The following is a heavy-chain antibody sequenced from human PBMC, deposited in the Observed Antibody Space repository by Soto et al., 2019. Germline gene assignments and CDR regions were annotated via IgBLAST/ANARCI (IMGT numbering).Heavy chain of an antibody. D-gene: IGHD3-16*01. CDR3: ARQISFVCDS. Sequence: GESLKISCAGAGYKLGSAWIGWVRRKPGKGLEWMGIIKPGTSDIRYSPSFRGQVTISADEAANTAFLQWSSLKTSDTAIYYCARQISFVCDSWGQGTLVTVSS. CDR1: GYKLGSAW. J-gene: IGHJ4*02. CDR2: IKPGTSDI. V-gene: IGHV5-51*01.